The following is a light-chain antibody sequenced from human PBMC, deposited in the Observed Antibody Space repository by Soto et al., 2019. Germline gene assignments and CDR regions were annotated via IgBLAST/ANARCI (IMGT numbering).Light chain of an antibody. V-gene: IGLV2-14*03. CDR2: GVT. Sequence: QSALTQPTSVSGSPGPSITISCTGNHNDIGTYDYVSWYQQHPGRAPRLLIYGVTTRPSGISDRFSASKSGLTASLTISGLQPEDEADYYCSSFTSNRIYVFGPGTKVTVL. CDR3: SSFTSNRIYV. CDR1: HNDIGTYDY. J-gene: IGLJ1*01.